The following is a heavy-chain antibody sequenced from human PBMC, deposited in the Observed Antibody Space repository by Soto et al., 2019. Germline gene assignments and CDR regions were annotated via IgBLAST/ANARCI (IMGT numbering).Heavy chain of an antibody. CDR3: ARVKGDSNPGYYFDY. CDR2: IIPIFGTA. V-gene: IGHV1-69*13. CDR1: GGTFSSYA. D-gene: IGHD2-15*01. J-gene: IGHJ4*02. Sequence: GASVKVSCKASGGTFSSYAISWVRQAPGQGLEWMGGIIPIFGTADYAQKFQGRVTITADESTSTAYMELSSLRSEDTAVYYCARVKGDSNPGYYFDYWGQGTLVTVSS.